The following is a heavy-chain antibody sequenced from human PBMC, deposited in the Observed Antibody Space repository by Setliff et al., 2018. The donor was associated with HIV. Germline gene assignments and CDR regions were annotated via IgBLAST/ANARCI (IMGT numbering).Heavy chain of an antibody. V-gene: IGHV3-48*01. Sequence: GGSLRLSCAASGFTFSNYKMNWVRQAPGKGLEWISYISTTSTTIYYADSVKGRFTISRDNARNSLYLQTNSLRAEDTAVYYCARGRDSSGWYDAWGQGTLVTVSS. CDR1: GFTFSNYK. J-gene: IGHJ5*02. CDR2: ISTTSTTI. CDR3: ARGRDSSGWYDA. D-gene: IGHD6-19*01.